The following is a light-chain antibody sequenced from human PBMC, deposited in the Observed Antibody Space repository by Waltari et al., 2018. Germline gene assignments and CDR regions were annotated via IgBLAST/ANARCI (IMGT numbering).Light chain of an antibody. CDR1: QSVTNY. CDR3: QQRRNWPLT. V-gene: IGKV3-11*01. J-gene: IGKJ4*01. Sequence: DIVLTQSPAILSLSPGERASLSCRASQSVTNYLAWYQQKPGQAPRLLIYDTSNRATGVPARVSGSGFGTDFTLTISNLEPEDFAVYYCQQRRNWPLTFGGGTKVEIK. CDR2: DTS.